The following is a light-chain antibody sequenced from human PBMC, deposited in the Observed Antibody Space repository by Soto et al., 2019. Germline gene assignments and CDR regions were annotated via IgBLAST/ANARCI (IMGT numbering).Light chain of an antibody. J-gene: IGLJ1*01. CDR1: SSDVGNYNY. CDR3: SSYAGSNNFV. CDR2: EVS. Sequence: QSALTQPPSASGSPGQSVTISCTGTSSDVGNYNYVSWYQQHPGKAPKLMIYEVSKRPSGVPDRFSGSKSGNTAYLTVSGLQAEDEADYYCSSYAGSNNFVXGSGTKVTVL. V-gene: IGLV2-8*01.